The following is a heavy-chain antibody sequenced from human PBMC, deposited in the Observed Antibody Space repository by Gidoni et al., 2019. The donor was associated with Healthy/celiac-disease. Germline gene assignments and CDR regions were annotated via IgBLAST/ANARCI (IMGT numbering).Heavy chain of an antibody. Sequence: QVQPQQWGAGLLKPSETLSLTCAVYGASSSGYYWSWIRQPPGKGLEWIGESNHSGSTHYNPSLKSRVTISVDTSKDQFSLKLSSVTAANTAVYYCARDGTVGMATTPGFDPWGQGTLVTVSS. CDR2: SNHSGST. J-gene: IGHJ5*02. D-gene: IGHD5-12*01. CDR3: ARDGTVGMATTPGFDP. V-gene: IGHV4-34*01. CDR1: GASSSGYY.